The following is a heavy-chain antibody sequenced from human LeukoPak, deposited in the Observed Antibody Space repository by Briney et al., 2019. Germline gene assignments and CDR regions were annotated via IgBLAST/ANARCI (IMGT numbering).Heavy chain of an antibody. CDR2: VDYIGNT. Sequence: SETLPLTCTVSGGSMSGYHWSWIRQPPGKGLEWIGYVDYIGNTNYSPSLRSRVTMSLDMSKNQFSLEMNWVTAADTAMFYCVRLDRPGGRTGDAFDVWGQGTMVTVSS. CDR1: GGSMSGYH. J-gene: IGHJ3*01. V-gene: IGHV4-59*08. CDR3: VRLDRPGGRTGDAFDV. D-gene: IGHD1-26*01.